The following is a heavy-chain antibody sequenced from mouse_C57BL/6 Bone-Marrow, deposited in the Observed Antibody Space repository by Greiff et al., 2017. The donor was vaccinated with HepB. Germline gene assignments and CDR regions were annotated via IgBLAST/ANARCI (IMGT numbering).Heavy chain of an antibody. CDR2: ISDGGSYT. D-gene: IGHD2-2*01. J-gene: IGHJ1*03. V-gene: IGHV5-4*03. CDR1: GFTFSSYA. Sequence: EVMLVESGGGLVKPGGSLKLSCAASGFTFSSYAMSWVRQTPEKRLEWVATISDGGSYTYYPDNVKGRFTISRDNAKNNLYLQMSHLKSEDTAMYYCARGYYGYGWYFDVWGTGTTVTVSS. CDR3: ARGYYGYGWYFDV.